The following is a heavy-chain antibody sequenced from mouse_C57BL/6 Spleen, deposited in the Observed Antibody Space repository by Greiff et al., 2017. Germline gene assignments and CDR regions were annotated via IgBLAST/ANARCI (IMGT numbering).Heavy chain of an antibody. CDR1: GYTFTSYW. J-gene: IGHJ2*01. V-gene: IGHV1-61*01. CDR3: ARRGYDYLYYFDY. Sequence: VQLQQPGAELVRPGSSVKLSCKASGYTFTSYWMDWVKQRPGQGLEWIGNIYPSDSETHYNQKFKDKATLTVDKSSSTAYMQLSSLTSEDSAVYYCARRGYDYLYYFDYWGQGTTLTVSS. CDR2: IYPSDSET. D-gene: IGHD2-4*01.